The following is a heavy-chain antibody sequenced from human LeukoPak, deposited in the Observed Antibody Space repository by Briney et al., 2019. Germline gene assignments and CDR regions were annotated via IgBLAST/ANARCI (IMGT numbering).Heavy chain of an antibody. D-gene: IGHD6-19*01. CDR1: GDSVSSYY. CDR3: AVAVAGTPLDY. J-gene: IGHJ4*02. Sequence: SETLSLTCTVSGDSVSSYYWSWIRQPPGKGLEWIGYIHYSGSTNYNPSLKSRVTISVDKSKNQFSLKLSSVTAADTAVYYCAVAVAGTPLDYWGQGTLVTVSS. CDR2: IHYSGST. V-gene: IGHV4-59*02.